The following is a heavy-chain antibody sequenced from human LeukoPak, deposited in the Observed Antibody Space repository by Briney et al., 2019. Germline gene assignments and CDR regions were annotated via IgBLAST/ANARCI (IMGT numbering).Heavy chain of an antibody. Sequence: PSETLSLTCAVYGGSFSGCYWSWIRQPPGKGREWIGEMNHSGSTNYNPSLKSRVPISVDTSKNQFSLKLRSVPAADTAVYYCARGNAITIFGVVNIRGYFDYWGQGTLVPVSS. CDR2: MNHSGST. V-gene: IGHV4-34*01. J-gene: IGHJ4*02. D-gene: IGHD3-3*01. CDR3: ARGNAITIFGVVNIRGYFDY. CDR1: GGSFSGCY.